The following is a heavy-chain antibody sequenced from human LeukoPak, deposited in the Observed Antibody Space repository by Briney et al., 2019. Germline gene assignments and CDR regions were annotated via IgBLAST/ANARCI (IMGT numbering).Heavy chain of an antibody. V-gene: IGHV4-34*01. D-gene: IGHD6-6*01. Sequence: PSETLSLTCAVYGGSCSGYYWSWIRQPPGKGLEWIGEINHSGSTNYNPSLKSRVTISVDTSKNQFSLKLSSVTAADTAVYYCARESIAARGDFDYWGQGTLVTVSS. CDR1: GGSCSGYY. CDR3: ARESIAARGDFDY. CDR2: INHSGST. J-gene: IGHJ4*02.